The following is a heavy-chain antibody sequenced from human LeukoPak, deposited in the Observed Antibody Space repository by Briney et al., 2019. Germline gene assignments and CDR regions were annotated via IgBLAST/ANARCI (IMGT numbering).Heavy chain of an antibody. Sequence: GGSLRLSCAASGFTFSSYAMHWVRQAPGKGLEWVAVISYDGSNKYYADSVKGRFTISRDNAKNSLYLQMNSLRAEDTAVYYCARDSYFQRSFDIWGQGTMVTVSS. CDR1: GFTFSSYA. V-gene: IGHV3-30*04. J-gene: IGHJ3*02. CDR3: ARDSYFQRSFDI. D-gene: IGHD2-2*01. CDR2: ISYDGSNK.